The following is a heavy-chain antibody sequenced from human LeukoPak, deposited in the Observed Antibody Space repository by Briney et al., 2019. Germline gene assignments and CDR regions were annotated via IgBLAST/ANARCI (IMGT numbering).Heavy chain of an antibody. CDR3: ARGGGRGDDFWSAPGGYMDV. J-gene: IGHJ6*03. CDR2: INTDGSST. V-gene: IGHV3-74*01. CDR1: GFAFNKYA. D-gene: IGHD3-3*01. Sequence: GGSLRLSCVASGFAFNKYAMHWVRQAPGKGLVWVSRINTDGSSTSYADSVKGRFTISRDNAKNTLYLQMNSLRAEDTAVYYCARGGGRGDDFWSAPGGYMDVWGKGTTVTVSS.